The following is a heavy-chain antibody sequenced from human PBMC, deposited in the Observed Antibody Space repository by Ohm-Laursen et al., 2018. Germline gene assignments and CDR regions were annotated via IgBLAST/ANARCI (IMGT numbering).Heavy chain of an antibody. D-gene: IGHD3-10*01. CDR1: GFTFSDYY. CDR2: ISSSGSTI. CDR3: ARDTQKTVWFGELPYYGMDV. Sequence: SLRLSCTASGFTFSDYYMSWIRQAPGKGLEWVSYISSSGSTIYYADSVKGRFTISRDNAKNSLYLQMNSLRAEDTAVYYCARDTQKTVWFGELPYYGMDVWGQGTTVTVSS. J-gene: IGHJ6*02. V-gene: IGHV3-11*01.